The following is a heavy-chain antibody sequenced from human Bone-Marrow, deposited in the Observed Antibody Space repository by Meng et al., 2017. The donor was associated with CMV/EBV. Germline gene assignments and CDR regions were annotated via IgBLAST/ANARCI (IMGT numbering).Heavy chain of an antibody. D-gene: IGHD6-19*01. CDR2: IIPIFGTA. CDR1: GGTFSSYA. V-gene: IGHV1-69*01. CDR3: ARDSVAPRGWFDP. J-gene: IGHJ5*02. Sequence: KASGGTFSSYAISWVRQAPGQGLEWMGGIIPIFGTANYAQKFQGRVTITADESTSTAYMELSSLRSEDTAVYYCARDSVAPRGWFDPWGQGTLVTVSS.